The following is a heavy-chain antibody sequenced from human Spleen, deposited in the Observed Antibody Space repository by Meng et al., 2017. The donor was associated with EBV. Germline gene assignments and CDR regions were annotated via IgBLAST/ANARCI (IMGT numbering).Heavy chain of an antibody. CDR3: ARIMRFGARSFDY. J-gene: IGHJ4*02. Sequence: QWQLPQWGAGLLKPSETLSLTCAVYGGSFSGYYWSWIRQPPGKGLEWIGEINHSGSTNYNPSLKSRVTISVDTSKNQFSLKLSSVTAADTAVYYCARIMRFGARSFDYWGQGTLVTASS. CDR1: GGSFSGYY. V-gene: IGHV4-34*01. CDR2: INHSGST. D-gene: IGHD3-10*01.